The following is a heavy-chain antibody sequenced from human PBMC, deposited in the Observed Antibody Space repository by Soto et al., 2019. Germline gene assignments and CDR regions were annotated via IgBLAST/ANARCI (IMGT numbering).Heavy chain of an antibody. CDR3: ARDRAYCSSTSCWDYYYYMDV. CDR2: IYSGGST. D-gene: IGHD2-2*01. J-gene: IGHJ6*03. CDR1: GFTVSSNY. V-gene: IGHV3-66*01. Sequence: PGGSLRLSCAASGFTVSSNYMSWVRQAPGKGLEWVSVIYSGGSTYYADSVKGRFTISRDNSKNTLYLQMNSLRAEDTAVYYCARDRAYCSSTSCWDYYYYMDVWGKGTTVTVSS.